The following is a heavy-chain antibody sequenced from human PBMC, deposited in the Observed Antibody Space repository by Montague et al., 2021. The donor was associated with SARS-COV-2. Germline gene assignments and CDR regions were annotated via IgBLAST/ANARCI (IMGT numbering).Heavy chain of an antibody. J-gene: IGHJ6*02. V-gene: IGHV3-48*03. CDR2: ISSSGGGSTK. CDR1: GFIFSSYE. CDR3: ARDRDWDDWCGMDV. Sequence: SLRLSCAASGFIFSSYEMNWVRQAPGKGLEWISYISSSGGGSTKRYTDXVKGRFTISRDNAKNSLYLQMNSLRVEDTAIYYCARDRDWDDWCGMDVWGQGTTVTVSS. D-gene: IGHD2-21*01.